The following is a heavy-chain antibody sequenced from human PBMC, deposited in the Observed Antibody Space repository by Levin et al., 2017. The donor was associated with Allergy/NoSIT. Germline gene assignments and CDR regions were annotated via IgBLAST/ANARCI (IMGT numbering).Heavy chain of an antibody. V-gene: IGHV4-30-4*01. CDR3: ARDLVGTTPYYYYGMDV. CDR1: GGSIRSGDYY. Sequence: SQTLSLTCTVSGGSIRSGDYYWSWLRQPPGKGLEWIGYIYYSGSTYYNPSLKSRVTISVDTSKNQFSLKLSSVTAADTAVYYCARDLVGTTPYYYYGMDVWGQGTTVTVSS. J-gene: IGHJ6*02. D-gene: IGHD2/OR15-2a*01. CDR2: IYYSGST.